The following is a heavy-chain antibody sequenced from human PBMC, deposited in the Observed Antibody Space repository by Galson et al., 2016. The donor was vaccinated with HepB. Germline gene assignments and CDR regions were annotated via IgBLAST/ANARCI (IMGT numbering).Heavy chain of an antibody. CDR3: ARDDSGGWYGFHYGMDV. CDR1: GASISGYY. V-gene: IGHV4-59*01. J-gene: IGHJ6*02. Sequence: SETLSLTCTVSGASISGYYLSWIRQPPGKGLEWIGYIYYSGRTNYNPSLKSRVTISVDTSKNQFSLKLSSVTAADTAVYYCARDDSGGWYGFHYGMDVWVQRTLATVSS. D-gene: IGHD6-19*01. CDR2: IYYSGRT.